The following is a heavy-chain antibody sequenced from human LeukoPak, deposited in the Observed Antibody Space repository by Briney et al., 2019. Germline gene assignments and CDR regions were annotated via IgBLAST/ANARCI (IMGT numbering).Heavy chain of an antibody. Sequence: PSETLSLTCTVSGGSISSGGYYWSWIRQHPGKDLEWIGYIYYSGSTYYNPSLKSRVTISVDTSKNQFSLKLSSVTAADTAVYYCARCGIAAAGDYFDYWGQGTLVTVSS. J-gene: IGHJ4*02. CDR1: GGSISSGGYY. CDR3: ARCGIAAAGDYFDY. D-gene: IGHD6-13*01. CDR2: IYYSGST. V-gene: IGHV4-31*03.